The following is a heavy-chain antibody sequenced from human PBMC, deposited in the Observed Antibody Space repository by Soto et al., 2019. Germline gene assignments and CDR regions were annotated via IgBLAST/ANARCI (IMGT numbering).Heavy chain of an antibody. CDR3: ARGYYSGSGRPTPGGMDV. CDR2: ISTYTGNT. V-gene: IGHV1-18*01. D-gene: IGHD3-10*01. CDR1: GYTFTNYD. Sequence: QVHLVQSGAEVKKPGASVKVSCKASGYTFTNYDINWVRQAPGQELEWMGCISTYTGNTNYAQKLQGRVPMNTATSTSTAYMELRSRRSDDTAVYYCARGYYSGSGRPTPGGMDVWGQGTTVTVSS. J-gene: IGHJ6*02.